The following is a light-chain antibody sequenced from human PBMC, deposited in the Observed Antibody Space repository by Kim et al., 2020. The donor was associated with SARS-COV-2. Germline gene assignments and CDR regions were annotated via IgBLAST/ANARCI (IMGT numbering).Light chain of an antibody. CDR3: NSRDSSGNHLV. Sequence: AWGQTVRITCQGNSLRSYYASWYQQKPGQAPVLVIYGKNNRPSGIPDRFAGSSSGNTASLTITGAQAEDEADYYGNSRDSSGNHLVFGGGTQLTVL. CDR1: SLRSYY. V-gene: IGLV3-19*01. CDR2: GKN. J-gene: IGLJ3*02.